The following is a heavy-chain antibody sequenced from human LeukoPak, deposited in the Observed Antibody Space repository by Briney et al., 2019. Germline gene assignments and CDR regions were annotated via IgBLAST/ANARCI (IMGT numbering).Heavy chain of an antibody. J-gene: IGHJ3*02. CDR3: AKPGIAVAGDDDAFDI. D-gene: IGHD6-19*01. CDR1: GFTFSSYG. V-gene: IGHV3-33*06. Sequence: GGSLRLSCAASGFTFSSYGMHWVRQAPGKGLEWVAVIWYDGSNKYYADSVKGRFTISRDNSKNTLYLQMNSLRAEDTAVYCCAKPGIAVAGDDDAFDIWGQGTMVTVSS. CDR2: IWYDGSNK.